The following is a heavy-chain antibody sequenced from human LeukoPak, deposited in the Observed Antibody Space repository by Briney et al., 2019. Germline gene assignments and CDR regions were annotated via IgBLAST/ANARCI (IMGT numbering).Heavy chain of an antibody. J-gene: IGHJ5*02. D-gene: IGHD4-17*01. CDR2: TYWNDDN. CDR1: GFSLTTSGVG. CDR3: AHFSTTMTTGYFDP. Sequence: SGPTLVKPTQTLTLTCHFSGFSLTTSGVGVAWIRQPPGKPLEWLAFTYWNDDNRYSPSLETRLTITRDTSKNQVVLTMTNMDPIDTATYYCAHFSTTMTTGYFDPWGQGVLVTVSS. V-gene: IGHV2-5*01.